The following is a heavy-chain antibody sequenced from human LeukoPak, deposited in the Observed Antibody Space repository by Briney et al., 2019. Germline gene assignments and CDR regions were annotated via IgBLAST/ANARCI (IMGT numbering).Heavy chain of an antibody. CDR2: IYTSGST. CDR1: GGSISSYY. D-gene: IGHD1/OR15-1a*01. V-gene: IGHV4-4*09. Sequence: PSETLSLTCTVSGGSISSYYWSWIRQPPGKGLEWIGYIYTSGSTNYNPSLKSRVTISVDTSKNQFSLKLSSVTAADTAVYYCARHEQDAFDIWGQGTMVTVSS. CDR3: ARHEQDAFDI. J-gene: IGHJ3*02.